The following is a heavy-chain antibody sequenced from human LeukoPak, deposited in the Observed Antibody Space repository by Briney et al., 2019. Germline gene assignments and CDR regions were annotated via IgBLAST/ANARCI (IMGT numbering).Heavy chain of an antibody. D-gene: IGHD5-18*01. Sequence: ASVKVSCKASGGTFSSYAISWVRQAPGQGLEWMGWINPNSGGTNYAQKFQGRVTMTRDTSISTAYMELSRLRSDDTAVYYCARVCVDTAMEEDYWGQGTLVTVSS. CDR3: ARVCVDTAMEEDY. J-gene: IGHJ4*02. CDR2: INPNSGGT. V-gene: IGHV1-2*02. CDR1: GGTFSSYA.